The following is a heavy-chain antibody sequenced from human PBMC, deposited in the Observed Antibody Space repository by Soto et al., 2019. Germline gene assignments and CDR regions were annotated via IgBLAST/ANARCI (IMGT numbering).Heavy chain of an antibody. D-gene: IGHD1-1*01. CDR1: EGTFSSYA. CDR2: IIPIFGTA. CDR3: ARDDGTHYYYYGMDV. V-gene: IGHV1-69*13. Sequence: SVKVSCKASEGTFSSYAISWVRQAPGQGLEWMGGIIPIFGTANYAQKFQGRVTITADESTSTAYMELSSLRSEDTAVYYCARDDGTHYYYYGMDVWGQGTTVTVSS. J-gene: IGHJ6*02.